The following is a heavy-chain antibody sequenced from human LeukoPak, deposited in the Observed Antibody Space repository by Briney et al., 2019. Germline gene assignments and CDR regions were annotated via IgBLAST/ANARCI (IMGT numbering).Heavy chain of an antibody. CDR1: GFTFGVDG. CDR3: TTDYYDSSGYVF. D-gene: IGHD3-22*01. CDR2: IKTKTAGGTI. J-gene: IGHJ4*02. Sequence: GRSLRLSCIASGFTFGVDGMSWFRQAPGKGLEWVGRIKTKTAGGTIDYAAPVKGRFTISRDDSKNMLYLQMNSLKTEDTAVYFCTTDYYDSSGYVFWGQGTLVTVSS. V-gene: IGHV3-15*01.